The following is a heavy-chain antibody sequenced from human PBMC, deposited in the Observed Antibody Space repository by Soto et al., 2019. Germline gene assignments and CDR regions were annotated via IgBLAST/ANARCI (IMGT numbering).Heavy chain of an antibody. CDR1: GGSVSSGSYY. J-gene: IGHJ4*02. V-gene: IGHV4-61*01. CDR3: ARGTIFVSSQSDDY. Sequence: PSETLSLTCTVSGGSVSSGSYYWSWIRQPPVKGLEWIGYIYYSGSTNYNPSLKSRVTISVDTSKNQFSLKLSSVTAADTAVYYCARGTIFVSSQSDDYWGQGTLVTVSS. CDR2: IYYSGST. D-gene: IGHD3-3*01.